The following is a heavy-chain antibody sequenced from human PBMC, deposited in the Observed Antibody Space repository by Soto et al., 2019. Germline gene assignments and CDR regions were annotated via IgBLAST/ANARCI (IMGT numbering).Heavy chain of an antibody. J-gene: IGHJ4*02. Sequence: GGSLRLSCAASGFTFSSYAMSWVRQAPGKGLEWVSAISGSGGSTYYADSVKGRFTISRDNSKNTLYLQMNSLRAEDTAVYYCAKDLFRRGDYGDYFDYWGQGTLVTVSS. CDR3: AKDLFRRGDYGDYFDY. D-gene: IGHD4-17*01. CDR2: ISGSGGST. V-gene: IGHV3-23*01. CDR1: GFTFSSYA.